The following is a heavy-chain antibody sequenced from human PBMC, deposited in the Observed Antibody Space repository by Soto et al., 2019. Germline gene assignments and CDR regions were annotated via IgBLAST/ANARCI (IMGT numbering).Heavy chain of an antibody. D-gene: IGHD2-8*01. V-gene: IGHV3-23*01. Sequence: PGGSLRLSCAASGFTFSNYAMNWFRQAPGKGLEWVSTISGSGGSPYYADSVKGRFTISRDNSKNTLYLQMNSLRAEDSAIYYCTRQGARRLYHYEYWGQGT. CDR3: TRQGARRLYHYEY. CDR1: GFTFSNYA. J-gene: IGHJ4*01. CDR2: ISGSGGSP.